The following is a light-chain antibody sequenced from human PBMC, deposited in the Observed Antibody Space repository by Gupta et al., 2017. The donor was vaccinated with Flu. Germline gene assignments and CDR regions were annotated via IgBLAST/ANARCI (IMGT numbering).Light chain of an antibody. J-gene: IGLJ3*02. Sequence: SSNIGKNYVSWYQQLPGTAPNLLIYENDKRPSGIPDRCSGSKSGTSATLGITGLQTGDEADYYCATWDDSLYTVVFGGGTKLTVL. CDR1: SSNIGKNY. CDR3: ATWDDSLYTVV. CDR2: END. V-gene: IGLV1-51*02.